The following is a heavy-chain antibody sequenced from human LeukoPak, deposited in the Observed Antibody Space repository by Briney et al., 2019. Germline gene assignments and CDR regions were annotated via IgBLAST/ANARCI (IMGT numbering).Heavy chain of an antibody. V-gene: IGHV4-31*03. J-gene: IGHJ6*03. CDR2: IHNTGKT. Sequence: SETLSLTCTVSGGSISSGSYYWGCIRHHPGKGREWIGYIHNTGKTDHNPSLKSRIIISLDTSKNRFSLRLSSVTAADTALYYCARKNDYGDSYYMDVWGKGTTVTVSS. CDR1: GGSISSGSYY. D-gene: IGHD4-17*01. CDR3: ARKNDYGDSYYMDV.